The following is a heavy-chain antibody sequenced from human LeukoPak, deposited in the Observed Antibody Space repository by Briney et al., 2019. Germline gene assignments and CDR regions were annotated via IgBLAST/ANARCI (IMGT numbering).Heavy chain of an antibody. J-gene: IGHJ4*02. CDR2: ISGSGGST. Sequence: SGGSLRLSCAASGFTFSSYAMSWVRQAPGKGLEWVSAISGSGGSTYYADSVKGRFTISRDNSKNTLYLQMNSLRAEDTAVYYCAKDPYTAMAPYYFDYWGQGTLVTVSS. D-gene: IGHD5-18*01. CDR1: GFTFSSYA. V-gene: IGHV3-23*01. CDR3: AKDPYTAMAPYYFDY.